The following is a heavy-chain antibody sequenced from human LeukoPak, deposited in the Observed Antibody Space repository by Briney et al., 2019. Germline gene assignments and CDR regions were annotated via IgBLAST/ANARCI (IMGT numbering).Heavy chain of an antibody. Sequence: SVKVPCKASGGTFSSYAISWVRQAPGQGLEWMGRIIPILGIANYAQKFQGRVTITADKSTSTAYMELSSLRSEDTAVYYCASGGYYDSSGYYPIDYWGQGTLVTVSS. CDR1: GGTFSSYA. D-gene: IGHD3-22*01. J-gene: IGHJ4*02. CDR3: ASGGYYDSSGYYPIDY. V-gene: IGHV1-69*04. CDR2: IIPILGIA.